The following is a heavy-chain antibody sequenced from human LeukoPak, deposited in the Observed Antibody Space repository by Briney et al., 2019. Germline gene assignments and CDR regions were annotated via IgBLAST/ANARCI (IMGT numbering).Heavy chain of an antibody. J-gene: IGHJ4*02. CDR2: INAGNGNT. CDR3: AISPDTVTTELAHFDY. CDR1: GYTFTIYA. V-gene: IGHV1-3*01. Sequence: ASVKVSCKASGYTFTIYAMNWVRQAPGQRLEWMGWINAGNGNTKYSQKFQGRVTITRDTSASTAYMELSSLRSEDTAVYYCAISPDTVTTELAHFDYWGQGTLVTVSS. D-gene: IGHD4-17*01.